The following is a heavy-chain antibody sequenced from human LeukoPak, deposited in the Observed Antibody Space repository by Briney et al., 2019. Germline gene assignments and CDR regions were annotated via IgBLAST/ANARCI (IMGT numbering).Heavy chain of an antibody. CDR3: ARGGQWLPQRAFDI. D-gene: IGHD6-19*01. J-gene: IGHJ3*02. CDR2: INSDGSST. Sequence: HPGRSLRLSCAASGFTFSSYWMHWVRQAPGKGLVWVSRINSDGSSTSYADSVKGRFTIARDNAKNTLYLQMNSLRAEDTAVYYCARGGQWLPQRAFDIWGQGTMVTVSS. V-gene: IGHV3-74*01. CDR1: GFTFSSYW.